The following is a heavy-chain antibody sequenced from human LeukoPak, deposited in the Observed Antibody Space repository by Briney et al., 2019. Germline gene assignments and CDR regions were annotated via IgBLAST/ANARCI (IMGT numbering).Heavy chain of an antibody. CDR1: GFTFTSYE. D-gene: IGHD3-22*01. Sequence: GSLRLSCAASGFTFTSYEMNWVRQAPGKGLEWVSYISSSGSIIYYAGSVKGRFTISRDNAKNSLYLQMNSLRAEDTAVYYCTRDRYYYDSSGHPYYFDYWGQGALVTVSS. CDR2: ISSSGSII. J-gene: IGHJ4*02. V-gene: IGHV3-48*03. CDR3: TRDRYYYDSSGHPYYFDY.